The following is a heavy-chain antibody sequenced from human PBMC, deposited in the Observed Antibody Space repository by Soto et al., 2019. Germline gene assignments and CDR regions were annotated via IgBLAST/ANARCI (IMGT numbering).Heavy chain of an antibody. CDR3: ARGGTTVRKTWFDP. CDR2: IYHSGST. J-gene: IGHJ5*02. Sequence: TLSLTCAVSGYSISSGYYWGWIRQPPGKGLEWIGSIYHSGSTYYNPSLKSRVTISVDTSKNQFSLKLSSVTAADTAVYYCARGGTTVRKTWFDPWGQGTLVTVSS. V-gene: IGHV4-38-2*01. D-gene: IGHD4-17*01. CDR1: GYSISSGYY.